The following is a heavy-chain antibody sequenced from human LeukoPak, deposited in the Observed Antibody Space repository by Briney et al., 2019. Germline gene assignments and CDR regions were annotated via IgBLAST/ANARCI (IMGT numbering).Heavy chain of an antibody. J-gene: IGHJ4*02. Sequence: PGGSLRLSCAASGFTFSSFWMHWVRQAPGKGLVWVSRINNDGSSTSYADSVKGRFTISRDNAENTLYLQMNSLRVEDTAVYYCVSPGAGDVYWGQGAPVTVSS. CDR1: GFTFSSFW. CDR2: INNDGSST. CDR3: VSPGAGDVY. V-gene: IGHV3-74*01. D-gene: IGHD3-10*01.